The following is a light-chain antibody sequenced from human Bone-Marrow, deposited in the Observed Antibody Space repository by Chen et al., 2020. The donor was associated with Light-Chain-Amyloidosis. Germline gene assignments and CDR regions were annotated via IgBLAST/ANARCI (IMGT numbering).Light chain of an antibody. J-gene: IGKJ1*01. CDR2: GTF. CDR3: QQYNDWPRT. CDR1: HSVSSN. Sequence: EIVMTQSPATLSFSPGERATLSCRASHSVSSNLAWYQQKPGQAPRLLIYGTFTRATGIPARFSGGGSGTEFTLTISSLQSEDFAVYYCQQYNDWPRTFGQGTRVEIK. V-gene: IGKV3-15*01.